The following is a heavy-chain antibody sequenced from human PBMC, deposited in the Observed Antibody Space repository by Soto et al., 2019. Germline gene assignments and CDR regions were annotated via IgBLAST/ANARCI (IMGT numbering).Heavy chain of an antibody. CDR3: AKGLWFGTLPAYFDY. Sequence: AGSLRLSCAASGFTFSSYGMHWVRKAPGKGLEWVAVISYDGSNKYYADSVKGRFTISRDNSKNTLYLQMNSLRAEDTAVYYCAKGLWFGTLPAYFDYWGQGTLVTVSS. J-gene: IGHJ4*02. CDR2: ISYDGSNK. V-gene: IGHV3-30*18. D-gene: IGHD3-10*01. CDR1: GFTFSSYG.